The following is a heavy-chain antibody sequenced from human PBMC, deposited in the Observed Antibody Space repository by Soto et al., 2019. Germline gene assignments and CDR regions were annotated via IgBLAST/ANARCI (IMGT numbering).Heavy chain of an antibody. V-gene: IGHV4-31*03. D-gene: IGHD2-8*01. CDR1: GGSISSGGYY. CDR3: ARTVYAIYYNWFDP. CDR2: IYYSGST. J-gene: IGHJ5*02. Sequence: PSETLSLTCTVSGGSISSGGYYWSWIRQHPGKGLEWIGYIYYSGSTYYNPSLKSRVTISVDTSKNQFSLKLSSVTAADTAVYYCARTVYAIYYNWFDPWGQGTLVTVSS.